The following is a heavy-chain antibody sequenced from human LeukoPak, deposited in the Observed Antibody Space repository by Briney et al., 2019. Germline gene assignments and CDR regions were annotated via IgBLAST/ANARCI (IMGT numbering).Heavy chain of an antibody. V-gene: IGHV4-31*03. CDR2: IYFSGST. CDR1: GGSISSGGYY. D-gene: IGHD3-22*01. J-gene: IGHJ3*02. Sequence: SETLSLTCTVSGGSISSGGYYWSWIRQHPGKGLEWIGYIYFSGSTYYNPSLKSRVTISIDTSKNQFSLKLSSVTAADTAVYYCARDLGYYDSNGYSDAFDIWGQGTMVTVSS. CDR3: ARDLGYYDSNGYSDAFDI.